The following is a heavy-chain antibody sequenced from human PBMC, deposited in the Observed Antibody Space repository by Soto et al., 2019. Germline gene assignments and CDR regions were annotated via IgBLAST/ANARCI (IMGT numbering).Heavy chain of an antibody. V-gene: IGHV3-48*02. CDR2: ISSTSSTI. D-gene: IGHD4-17*01. J-gene: IGHJ4*02. CDR3: ARARESDYGEVGY. Sequence: EVQLEESGGGLVQPGGSLRLSCAASGFTFSGYSMNWVRQAPGKGLEWVSYISSTSSTIYYADSVKGRFTISRDNARNSVYLQMNGLRDEDTAVYYCARARESDYGEVGYWVQGTLVTVSS. CDR1: GFTFSGYS.